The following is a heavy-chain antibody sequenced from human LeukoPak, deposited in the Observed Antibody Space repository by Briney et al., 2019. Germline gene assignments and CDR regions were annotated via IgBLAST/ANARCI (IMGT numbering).Heavy chain of an antibody. D-gene: IGHD6-19*01. CDR3: ARGNPSLYSSGWYPFDH. CDR1: GGSISSGSYY. CDR2: IYTSGST. V-gene: IGHV4-61*02. Sequence: PSETLSLTCTVSGGSISSGSYYWGWIRQPAGKGLEWIGRIYTSGSTNYNPSLKSRVTISVDTSKNQFSLKLSSVAAADTALHYCARGNPSLYSSGWYPFDHWGQGTLVTVSS. J-gene: IGHJ4*02.